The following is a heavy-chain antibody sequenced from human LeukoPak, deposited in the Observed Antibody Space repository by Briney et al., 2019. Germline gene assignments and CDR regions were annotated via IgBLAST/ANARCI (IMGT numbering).Heavy chain of an antibody. CDR2: ISAYNGNT. CDR3: ARFLDYYDSSGYDNFDY. CDR1: GYTFTSYG. D-gene: IGHD3-22*01. J-gene: IGHJ4*02. V-gene: IGHV1-18*01. Sequence: ASVKVSCKASGYTFTSYGISWVRQAPGQGLEWMGWISAYNGNTNYAQKLQGRVTMTTDTSTSTAYMELRSLRSDDTAVYYCARFLDYYDSSGYDNFDYWGQGTLVTVSS.